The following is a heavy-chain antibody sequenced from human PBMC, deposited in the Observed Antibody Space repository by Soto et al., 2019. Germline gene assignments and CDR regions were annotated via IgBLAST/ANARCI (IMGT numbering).Heavy chain of an antibody. J-gene: IGHJ4*02. CDR3: ARLHPQFERDYFDY. CDR1: GGSIRSSSYY. CDR2: IYYSGST. D-gene: IGHD3-10*01. V-gene: IGHV4-39*01. Sequence: SETLCVTCTVSGGSIRSSSYYWGWIRQPPGKGLEWIGSIYYSGSTYYNPSLKSRVTISVDTSKNQFSLKLSSVTAADTAVYYCARLHPQFERDYFDYWGQGTLVTVSS.